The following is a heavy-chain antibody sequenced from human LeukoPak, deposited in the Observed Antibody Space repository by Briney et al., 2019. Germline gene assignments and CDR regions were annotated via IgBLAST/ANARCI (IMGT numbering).Heavy chain of an antibody. CDR3: ARSKNRNYYDSSGYYGY. CDR1: GFTFSRYA. Sequence: GGSLRLSCAASGFTFSRYAMGWVRQAPGKGLEWVSAISGSGGSTYYADSVKGRFTISRDNSKNTLYLQMNSLRAEDTAVYYCARSKNRNYYDSSGYYGYWGQGTLVTVSS. D-gene: IGHD3-22*01. J-gene: IGHJ4*02. CDR2: ISGSGGST. V-gene: IGHV3-23*01.